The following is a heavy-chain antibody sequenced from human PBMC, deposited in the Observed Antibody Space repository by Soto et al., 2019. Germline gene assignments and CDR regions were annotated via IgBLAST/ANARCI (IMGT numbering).Heavy chain of an antibody. V-gene: IGHV3-53*01. J-gene: IGHJ1*01. CDR2: IYSGGST. CDR3: ARDLHPTKFQH. Sequence: EVQLVESGGGLIQPGGSLRLSCAAPGFTVSSNYMSSVRHAPGKGLEWGSVIYSGGSTYYADSVKGRFTISRDNSKNTLYLQMNSLRAEDTAVYYCARDLHPTKFQHWGQGTLVTVSS. D-gene: IGHD4-4*01. CDR1: GFTVSSNY.